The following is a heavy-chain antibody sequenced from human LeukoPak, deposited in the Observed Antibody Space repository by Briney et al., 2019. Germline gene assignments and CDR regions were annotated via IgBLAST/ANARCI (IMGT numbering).Heavy chain of an antibody. J-gene: IGHJ6*02. CDR2: ISWNSGSI. Sequence: GRSLRLSCAASGFTFDDYAMHWVRQAPGKGLEWVSGISWNSGSIGYADSVKGRFTISRDNAKNSLYLQMNSLRAEDTALYYCAKDTTSYDMDVWGQGTTVSVSS. CDR3: AKDTTSYDMDV. D-gene: IGHD2-2*01. CDR1: GFTFDDYA. V-gene: IGHV3-9*01.